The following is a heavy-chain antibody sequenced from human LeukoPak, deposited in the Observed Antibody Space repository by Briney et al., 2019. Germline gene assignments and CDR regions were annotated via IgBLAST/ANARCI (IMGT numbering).Heavy chain of an antibody. CDR1: GYTFTSYD. J-gene: IGHJ5*02. CDR3: VRGHWSGYSYNWFDP. CDR2: MNPNSGNT. V-gene: IGHV1-8*01. D-gene: IGHD3-3*01. Sequence: ASVKVSCKASGYTFTSYDINWVRQTTGQGLEWMGWMNPNSGNTGYAQKFQGRVTMTRTTSMSTAYMELNSLRSEDTAVYYSVRGHWSGYSYNWFDPWGQGTLVTVSS.